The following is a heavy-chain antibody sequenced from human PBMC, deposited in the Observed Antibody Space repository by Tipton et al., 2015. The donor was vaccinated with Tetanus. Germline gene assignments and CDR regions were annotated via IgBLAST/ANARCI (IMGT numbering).Heavy chain of an antibody. CDR3: ARGLGGVSPHYRSTWRYYFDF. CDR2: INPSGST. Sequence: TLSLTCTVSGGSIRGGTFYWGWIRQPPGKWLEWIGEINPSGSTTYNPSLKSRVTISVDRSKNQFSLEMTSVIAADAAVYYCARGLGGVSPHYRSTWRYYFDFWGQGALVTVSS. J-gene: IGHJ4*02. D-gene: IGHD2-2*01. V-gene: IGHV4-39*07. CDR1: GGSIRGGTFY.